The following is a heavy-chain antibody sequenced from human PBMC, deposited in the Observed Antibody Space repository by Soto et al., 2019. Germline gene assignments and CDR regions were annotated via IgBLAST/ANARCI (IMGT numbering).Heavy chain of an antibody. CDR1: GGSISSGAYY. V-gene: IGHV4-31*03. D-gene: IGHD3-22*01. Sequence: PSETLSLTCTVSGGSISSGAYYWSWIRQHPGKGLEWIGYIYYYNGNTYYNPSLKSRVTISVDTSKNQFSLKLTSVTAADTAVYYCARATYYFDTSGYQTYFFDYWAQGTLVTVYS. CDR2: IYYYNGNT. CDR3: ARATYYFDTSGYQTYFFDY. J-gene: IGHJ4*02.